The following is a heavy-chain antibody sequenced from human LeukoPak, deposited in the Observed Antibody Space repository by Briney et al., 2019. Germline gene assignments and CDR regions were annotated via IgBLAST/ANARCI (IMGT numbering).Heavy chain of an antibody. D-gene: IGHD3-22*01. CDR3: ARDYEYYYDSSGYPAYVY. Sequence: GGSLRLSCAASGFTFSSYAMHWVRQAPGKGLEWVAVISYDGSNKYYADSVKGRFTISRDNSKNTLYLQMNSLRAEDTAVYYCARDYEYYYDSSGYPAYVYWGQGTLVTVSS. J-gene: IGHJ4*02. CDR1: GFTFSSYA. V-gene: IGHV3-30-3*01. CDR2: ISYDGSNK.